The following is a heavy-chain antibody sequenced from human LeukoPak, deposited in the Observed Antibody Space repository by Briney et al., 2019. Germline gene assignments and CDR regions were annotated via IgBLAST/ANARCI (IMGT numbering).Heavy chain of an antibody. V-gene: IGHV1-2*02. Sequence: ASVKVSCKASGYTFTGYYMHWVRQAPGQGLEWMGWTNPNSGGTNYAQKFQGRVTMTRDTSISTAYMELSRLRSDDTAVYYCASPIVGATSYYYYGMDVWGQGTTVTVSS. CDR1: GYTFTGYY. CDR2: TNPNSGGT. CDR3: ASPIVGATSYYYYGMDV. J-gene: IGHJ6*02. D-gene: IGHD1-26*01.